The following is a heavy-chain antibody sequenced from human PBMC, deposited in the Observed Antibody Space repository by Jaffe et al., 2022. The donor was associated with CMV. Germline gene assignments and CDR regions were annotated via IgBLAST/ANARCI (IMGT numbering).Heavy chain of an antibody. CDR2: ISSSSSYI. J-gene: IGHJ2*01. CDR1: GFTFSSYS. D-gene: IGHD1-1*01. Sequence: EVQLVESGGGLVKPGGSLRLSCAASGFTFSSYSMNWVRQAPGKGLEWVSSISSSSSYIYYADSVKGRFTISRDNAKNSLYLQMNSLRAEDTAVYYCARGSVRGNWYFDLWGRGTLVTVSS. V-gene: IGHV3-21*01. CDR3: ARGSVRGNWYFDL.